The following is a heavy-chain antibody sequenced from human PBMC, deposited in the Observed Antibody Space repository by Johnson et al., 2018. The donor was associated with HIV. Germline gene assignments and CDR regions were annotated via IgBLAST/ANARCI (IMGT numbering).Heavy chain of an antibody. CDR1: GFTFNDYG. V-gene: IGHV3-20*04. J-gene: IGHJ3*02. CDR3: ARPYSSSWYEPRDAFDI. Sequence: EQLVESGGGVVRPGGSLRLSCAASGFTFNDYGMSWVRQGPGKGLEWVSGINWNGDSTHYADSVKGRFTISRDNGKKSLYLQMNSLRDDDTALYFCARPYSSSWYEPRDAFDIWGQGTMVTVSS. D-gene: IGHD6-13*01. CDR2: INWNGDST.